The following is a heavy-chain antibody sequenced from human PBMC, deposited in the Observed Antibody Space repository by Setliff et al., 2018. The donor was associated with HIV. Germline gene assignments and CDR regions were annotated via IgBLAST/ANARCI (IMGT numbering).Heavy chain of an antibody. D-gene: IGHD5-18*01. CDR2: IYHSGST. Sequence: SETLSLTCAVSGYSISSGYYWGWIRQPPGKGLEWIGSIYHSGSTYYNPSLKSRVAISVDTSKNQFSLKLSSVTAADTAVYYCARHPDTAMVTYWGQGTLVTVSS. CDR1: GYSISSGYY. J-gene: IGHJ4*02. V-gene: IGHV4-38-2*01. CDR3: ARHPDTAMVTY.